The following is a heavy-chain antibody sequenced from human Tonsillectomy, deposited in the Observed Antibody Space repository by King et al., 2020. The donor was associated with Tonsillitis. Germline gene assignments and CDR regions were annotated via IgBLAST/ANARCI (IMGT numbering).Heavy chain of an antibody. V-gene: IGHV1-18*04. CDR3: ARISNGYSYGYYYYYGMDV. CDR2: ISAYNGNT. J-gene: IGHJ6*02. D-gene: IGHD5-18*01. Sequence: QLVQSGAEVKKPGASVKVSCKASGYTFTSYGISWVRQAPGQGLEWMGWISAYNGNTNYAQKLPGRVTMPTDTSTSTAYMERRSLRSDDTAVYYCARISNGYSYGYYYYYGMDVWGQGTTVTVSS. CDR1: GYTFTSYG.